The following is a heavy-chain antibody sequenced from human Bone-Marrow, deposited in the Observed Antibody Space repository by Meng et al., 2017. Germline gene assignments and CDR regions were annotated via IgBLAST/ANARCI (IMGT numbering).Heavy chain of an antibody. J-gene: IGHJ5*02. CDR2: INTNTGNP. Sequence: VTLGQYWSELKEPGASVKVSFKASGYTFTSYAMNWVRQAPGPGLEWMGWINTNTGNPTYAQGFTGRFVFSLDTSVSTAYLQISSLKAEDTAVYYCARAYCGGDCYVSGWFDPWGQGTLVTVSS. CDR1: GYTFTSYA. V-gene: IGHV7-4-1*02. CDR3: ARAYCGGDCYVSGWFDP. D-gene: IGHD2-21*02.